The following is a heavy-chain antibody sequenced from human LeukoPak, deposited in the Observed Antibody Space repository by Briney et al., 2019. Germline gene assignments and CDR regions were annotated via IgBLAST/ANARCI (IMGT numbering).Heavy chain of an antibody. CDR1: GGSISSYY. V-gene: IGHV4-59*08. CDR3: ARHTRLRYFDSH. Sequence: SETLSLACTVPGGSISSYYWSWIRQPPGKGLEWIGYIYYSGSTNYNPSLKSRVTISVDTSKNQFSLKLSSVTAADTAVYYCARHTRLRYFDSHWGQGTLVTVSS. J-gene: IGHJ4*02. D-gene: IGHD3-9*01. CDR2: IYYSGST.